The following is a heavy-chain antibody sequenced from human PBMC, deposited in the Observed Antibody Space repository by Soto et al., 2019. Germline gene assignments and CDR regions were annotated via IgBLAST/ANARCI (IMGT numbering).Heavy chain of an antibody. D-gene: IGHD2-21*02. CDR3: ARPGAAAYYAGDCPVGY. V-gene: IGHV5-51*01. J-gene: IGHJ4*02. CDR2: IYPGDSET. Sequence: ESLMISCKASGYSFTYYWIGWVRQMPGKGREWMAIIYPGDSETRYKPSFQGQVAISADKSISTVYLQWSSLKASDSAMYYCARPGAAAYYAGDCPVGYWGQGSLVTVSS. CDR1: GYSFTYYW.